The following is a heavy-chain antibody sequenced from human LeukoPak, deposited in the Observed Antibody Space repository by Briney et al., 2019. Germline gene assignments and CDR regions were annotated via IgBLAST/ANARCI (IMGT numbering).Heavy chain of an antibody. Sequence: PGGSLRLSCAACGVTFSSYEKNWVRQAPGKGQEWVSYISSSGSTIYYADSVKGRFTISRDNAKNSLYLQMNSLRAEDTAVYYCAREPALTYWGQGTLVTVSS. CDR1: GVTFSSYE. J-gene: IGHJ4*02. D-gene: IGHD2-2*01. V-gene: IGHV3-48*03. CDR3: AREPALTY. CDR2: ISSSGSTI.